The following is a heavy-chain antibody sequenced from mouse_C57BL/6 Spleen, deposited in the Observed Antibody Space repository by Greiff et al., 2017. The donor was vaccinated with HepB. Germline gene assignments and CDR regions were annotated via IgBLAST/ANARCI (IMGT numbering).Heavy chain of an antibody. Sequence: VQRVESGAELVRPGPSVKMSCKASGYTFTNYWIGWAKQRPGHGLEWIGDIYPGGGYTNYNEKFKGKATLTADKSSSTAYMQFSSLTSEDSAIYYCARGDYGFAYWGQGTLVTVSA. CDR2: IYPGGGYT. J-gene: IGHJ3*01. V-gene: IGHV1-63*01. D-gene: IGHD1-1*02. CDR3: ARGDYGFAY. CDR1: GYTFTNYW.